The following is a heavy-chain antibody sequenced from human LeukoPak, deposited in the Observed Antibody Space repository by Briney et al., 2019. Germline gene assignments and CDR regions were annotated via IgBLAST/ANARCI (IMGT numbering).Heavy chain of an antibody. CDR2: NYYSGST. D-gene: IGHD6-13*01. Sequence: SETLSLSSTVSGGSISSSSYYWGWIRQPPGEGLEWIGGNYYSGSTYYNPSLKSRVTISVDTSKKPISLKLSSVTAADTAVYYCARRAAAEYNWFDPWGEGRLATVSS. V-gene: IGHV4-39*07. CDR1: GGSISSSSYY. J-gene: IGHJ5*02. CDR3: ARRAAAEYNWFDP.